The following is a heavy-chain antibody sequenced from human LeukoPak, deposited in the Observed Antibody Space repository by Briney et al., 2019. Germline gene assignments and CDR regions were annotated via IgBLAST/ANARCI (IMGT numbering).Heavy chain of an antibody. CDR2: IRYDGSNK. D-gene: IGHD2-15*01. J-gene: IGHJ4*02. Sequence: GGSLRLSCAASGFTFSSYGMHWVRQAPGKGLEWVAFIRYDGSNKYYADSVKGRFTISRDNSKNTLYLQMNSLRAEDTAVYYCANIVVVAARFDYWGQGTLVTVSS. CDR3: ANIVVVAARFDY. CDR1: GFTFSSYG. V-gene: IGHV3-30*02.